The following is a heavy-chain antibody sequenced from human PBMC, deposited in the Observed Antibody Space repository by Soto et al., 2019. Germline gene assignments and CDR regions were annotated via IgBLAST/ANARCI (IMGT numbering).Heavy chain of an antibody. D-gene: IGHD2-2*01. CDR3: AKAVVDIVVVPAGYAFDI. V-gene: IGHV3-23*01. Sequence: GGSLRLSCAASGFTFSNYVMSWVRQAPGKGLEWVSSISGSGDNTYYADSVKGRFTISRDNSKNTLFLQMNSLRAEDTAVYYCAKAVVDIVVVPAGYAFDIWGQGTMVTVSS. J-gene: IGHJ3*02. CDR1: GFTFSNYV. CDR2: ISGSGDNT.